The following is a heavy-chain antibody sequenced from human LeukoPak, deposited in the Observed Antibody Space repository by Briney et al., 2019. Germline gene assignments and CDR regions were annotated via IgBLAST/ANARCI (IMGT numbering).Heavy chain of an antibody. D-gene: IGHD1-26*01. CDR2: INPNSGGT. CDR3: ARGGWELQPVIDY. CDR1: GYTFTSYG. Sequence: ASVKVSCKASGYTFTSYGISWVRQAPGQGLEWMGWINPNSGGTNYAQKFQGRVTMTRDTSISTAYMELSRLRSDDTAVYYCARGGWELQPVIDYWGQGTLVTVSS. J-gene: IGHJ4*02. V-gene: IGHV1-2*02.